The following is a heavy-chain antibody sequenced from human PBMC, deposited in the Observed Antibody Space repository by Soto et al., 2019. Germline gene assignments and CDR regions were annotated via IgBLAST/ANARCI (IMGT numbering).Heavy chain of an antibody. CDR3: AKLNDYAHYEADY. J-gene: IGHJ4*02. CDR1: GFTFINYA. Sequence: PGGSLRLSCAASGFTFINYAMNWVRQAPGKGLEWVSAVTASGSRTYYADSVKGRFTISRDNSKNTLYLQMNSMRVDDTAIYYCAKLNDYAHYEADYWGQGTLVTVAS. D-gene: IGHD4-17*01. V-gene: IGHV3-23*01. CDR2: VTASGSRT.